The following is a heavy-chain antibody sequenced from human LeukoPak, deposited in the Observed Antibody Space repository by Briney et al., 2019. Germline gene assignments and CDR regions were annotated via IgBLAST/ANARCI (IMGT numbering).Heavy chain of an antibody. V-gene: IGHV4-39*01. CDR3: ARRYYYDSSGYQFDY. D-gene: IGHD3-22*01. CDR1: GGSISSSSYY. J-gene: IGHJ4*02. CDR2: IYYSGST. Sequence: PSETLSLTCTVSGGSISSSSYYWGWIRQPPGKGLEWIGSIYYSGSTYYNPSLKSRVTISVDTSKNQFSLKLSSVTAADTAVYYCARRYYYDSSGYQFDYWGQGTLVTVSS.